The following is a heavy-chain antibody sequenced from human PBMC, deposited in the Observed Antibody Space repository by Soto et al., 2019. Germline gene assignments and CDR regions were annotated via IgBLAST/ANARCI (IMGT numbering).Heavy chain of an antibody. J-gene: IGHJ3*02. V-gene: IGHV3-53*04. CDR2: IYSGGST. CDR3: ARATGILHTAFDI. Sequence: GGSLRLSCAASGFTVSSNYMSWVRQAPGKGLEWVSVIYSGGSTYYADSVKGRFTISRHNSKNTLYLQMNSLRAEDTAVYYCARATGILHTAFDIWGQGTMVTVSS. D-gene: IGHD5-18*01. CDR1: GFTVSSNY.